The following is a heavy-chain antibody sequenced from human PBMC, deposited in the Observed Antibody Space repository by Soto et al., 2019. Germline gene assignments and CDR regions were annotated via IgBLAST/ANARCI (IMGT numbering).Heavy chain of an antibody. CDR1: GFTFSNYW. Sequence: PGGSLRLSCAASGFTFSNYWMHWVRQAPGKGLVWVSRINTDGSSTIDADSVKGRFTISRDNAKNSLYLQMNSLRAKDTAVYYCARERPGYGMDVWGQGTTVTVSS. J-gene: IGHJ6*02. CDR3: ARERPGYGMDV. CDR2: INTDGSST. V-gene: IGHV3-74*01. D-gene: IGHD6-6*01.